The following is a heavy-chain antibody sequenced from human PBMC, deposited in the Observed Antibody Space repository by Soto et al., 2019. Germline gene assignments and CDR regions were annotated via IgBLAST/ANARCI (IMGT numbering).Heavy chain of an antibody. CDR3: ARGLGAVAGRYYYYGMDV. CDR2: MNPNSGNT. CDR1: GYTFTSYD. J-gene: IGHJ6*04. D-gene: IGHD6-19*01. V-gene: IGHV1-8*01. Sequence: GASVKVSCKASGYTFTSYDINWVRQATGQGLEWMGWMNPNSGNTGYAQKFQGRVTMTRNTSISTAYMELSSLRSEDTAVYYCARGLGAVAGRYYYYGMDVWGKGTTVTVS.